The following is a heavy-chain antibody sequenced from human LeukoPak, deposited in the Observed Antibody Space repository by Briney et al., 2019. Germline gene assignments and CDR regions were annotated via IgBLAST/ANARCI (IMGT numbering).Heavy chain of an antibody. CDR1: GGSISSSSYY. J-gene: IGHJ6*02. CDR3: ARQAYSSGWTDYYYYGMDV. V-gene: IGHV4-39*01. Sequence: SETLSLTCTVSGGSISSSSYYWGWIRQPPGKGLEWIGSIYYSGSTYYNPSLKSRVTISVDTSKNQFSLKLSSVTAADTAVYYCARQAYSSGWTDYYYYGMDVWGQGTTVTVSS. CDR2: IYYSGST. D-gene: IGHD6-19*01.